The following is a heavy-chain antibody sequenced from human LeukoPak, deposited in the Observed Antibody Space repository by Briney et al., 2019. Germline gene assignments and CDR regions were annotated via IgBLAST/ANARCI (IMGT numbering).Heavy chain of an antibody. J-gene: IGHJ4*02. D-gene: IGHD7-27*01. Sequence: PGGSLRLSCAASGFTFSSYAMSWVRQAPGKGLEWVGGISGSGGSTYYADSVKGRFTISRDTSKNPLYLQMNSLSAEDTAVYYCATTADYWGSYGWGQGTLVTVSS. CDR1: GFTFSSYA. CDR3: ATTADYWGSYG. V-gene: IGHV3-23*01. CDR2: ISGSGGST.